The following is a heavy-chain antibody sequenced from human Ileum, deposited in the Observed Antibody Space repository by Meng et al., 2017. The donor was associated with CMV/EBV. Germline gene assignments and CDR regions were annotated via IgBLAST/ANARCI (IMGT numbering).Heavy chain of an antibody. CDR3: AVGGGVVTRGY. J-gene: IGHJ4*02. Sequence: GGSLRLSCAASGFTFSSYWMHWVRQAPGKGLLWVSRMNSDGSSINYADSVKGRFTISRDNAKNTLYLQMNSLRAEDTAMYYCAVGGGVVTRGYWGQGTLVTVSS. V-gene: IGHV3-74*01. D-gene: IGHD3-3*01. CDR2: MNSDGSSI. CDR1: GFTFSSYW.